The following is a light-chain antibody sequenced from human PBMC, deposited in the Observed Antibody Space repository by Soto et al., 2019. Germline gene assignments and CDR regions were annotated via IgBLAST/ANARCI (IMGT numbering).Light chain of an antibody. J-gene: IGKJ1*01. CDR3: QQSYSSPPT. V-gene: IGKV1-39*01. CDR1: QSISNH. CDR2: AAS. Sequence: SLAASXEDRVIITCRASQSISNHLNWYQQKPGKAPKLLIFAASSLQSGVPSRFSGSRSGPDFTLTISSLQPEDFATYYCQQSYSSPPTFGQGTKVDIK.